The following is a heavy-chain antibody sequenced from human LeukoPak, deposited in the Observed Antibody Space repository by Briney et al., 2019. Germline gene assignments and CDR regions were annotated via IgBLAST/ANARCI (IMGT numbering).Heavy chain of an antibody. Sequence: ASVKVSCKASGYTFTGYYMHWVRQAPRLGLEWMGRINPNNGGTNYAQKFQGRVTMTRDTSISTAYMELSRLRSDDTAAYYCARNSGGIVVVPTAAPDYWGQGTPVTVSS. D-gene: IGHD2-2*01. CDR1: GYTFTGYY. V-gene: IGHV1-2*06. CDR2: INPNNGGT. CDR3: ARNSGGIVVVPTAAPDY. J-gene: IGHJ4*02.